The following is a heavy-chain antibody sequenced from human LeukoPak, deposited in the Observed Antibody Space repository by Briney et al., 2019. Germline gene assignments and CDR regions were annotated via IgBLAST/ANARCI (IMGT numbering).Heavy chain of an antibody. CDR1: GGTFNNSA. J-gene: IGHJ4*02. D-gene: IGHD6-6*01. Sequence: GASVKVSCKTSGGTFNNSAISWVRQAPGQGLEWMGGVIPIFGTANYAQKFQGRVTITTDESTSTAYMELSSLRSEDTAVYYCAKDSSSGAYWGQGTLVTVSS. CDR2: VIPIFGTA. CDR3: AKDSSSGAY. V-gene: IGHV1-69*05.